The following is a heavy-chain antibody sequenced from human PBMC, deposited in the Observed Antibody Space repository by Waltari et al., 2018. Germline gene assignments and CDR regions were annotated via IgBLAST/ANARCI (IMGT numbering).Heavy chain of an antibody. Sequence: QVQLVQSGAEVKKPGASVRISCTPSAHTLDSFYLNWVRQAPGQGLEGMGSLNPRGGSATYVQNLQGRVSMTRDKATGTIYMELSSLRADDTAVYYCSRGRGGYRHGSFDMWGQGTLVTVSS. D-gene: IGHD1-26*01. CDR2: LNPRGGSA. CDR1: AHTLDSFY. J-gene: IGHJ3*02. CDR3: SRGRGGYRHGSFDM. V-gene: IGHV1-46*02.